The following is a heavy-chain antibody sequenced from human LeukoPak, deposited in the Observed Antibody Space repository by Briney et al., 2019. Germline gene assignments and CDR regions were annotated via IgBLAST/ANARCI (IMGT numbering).Heavy chain of an antibody. V-gene: IGHV3-30*03. CDR2: ISHDGSSE. J-gene: IGHJ4*02. CDR1: GFTFSNYA. CDR3: ASRFEWLSSFDY. D-gene: IGHD3-3*01. Sequence: GGSLRLSCAASGFTFSNYAMHWVRQAQGKGLEWVALISHDGSSEYYGDSMKGRFTISRDNSRNTFYLQMNSLRAEDTAVYYCASRFEWLSSFDYWGQGTLVTVSS.